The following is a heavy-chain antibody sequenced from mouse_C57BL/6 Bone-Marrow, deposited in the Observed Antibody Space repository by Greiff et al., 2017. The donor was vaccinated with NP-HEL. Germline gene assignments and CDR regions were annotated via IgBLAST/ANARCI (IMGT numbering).Heavy chain of an antibody. CDR3: ARGWGGFDY. V-gene: IGHV1-49*01. D-gene: IGHD1-1*02. Sequence: LQQSGAELVRPGSSVKLSCKDSYFAFMASAMPWVKQRPGHGLEWIGSFTLYGGATEYSETFKGKATLTANTSSSTAYMELSSLTSEDSAVYYGARGWGGFDYWGQGTTLTVSS. J-gene: IGHJ2*01. CDR1: YFAFMASA. CDR2: FTLYGGAT.